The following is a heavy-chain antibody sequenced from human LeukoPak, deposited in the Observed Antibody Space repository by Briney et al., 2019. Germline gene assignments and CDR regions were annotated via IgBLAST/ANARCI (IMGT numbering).Heavy chain of an antibody. V-gene: IGHV3-49*04. CDR1: GFTFGDYA. D-gene: IGHD2-21*02. CDR2: IRSKAYGGTT. CDR3: TTAGFDY. Sequence: GSLRLSCTASGFTFGDYAMSWVRQAPGKGLEWVGFIRSKAYGGTTEYAASVKGRFTISRDDSKSIAYLQMNSLKTEDTAVYYCTTAGFDYWGQGTLVTVSS. J-gene: IGHJ4*02.